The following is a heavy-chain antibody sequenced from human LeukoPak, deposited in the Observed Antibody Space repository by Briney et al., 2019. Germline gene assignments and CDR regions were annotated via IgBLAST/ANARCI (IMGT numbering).Heavy chain of an antibody. J-gene: IGHJ4*02. V-gene: IGHV1-69*01. D-gene: IGHD2-2*01. CDR2: IIPIFGTA. Sequence: GASVKVSCKASGGTFSSYAISWVRQAPGQELEWMGGIIPIFGTANYAQKFQGRVTITADESTSTAYMELSSLRSEDTAVYYCARAEPGGHCSSTSCYFRRFDYWGQGTLVTVSS. CDR1: GGTFSSYA. CDR3: ARAEPGGHCSSTSCYFRRFDY.